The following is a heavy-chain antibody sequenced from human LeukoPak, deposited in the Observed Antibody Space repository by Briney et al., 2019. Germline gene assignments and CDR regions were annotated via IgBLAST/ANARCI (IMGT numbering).Heavy chain of an antibody. CDR2: ISSSGSTI. D-gene: IGHD6-19*01. V-gene: IGHV3-48*03. Sequence: GGSLRLSCAASGFTFSSYEMNWVRQAPGKGLEWVSYISSSGSTIYYVDSVKGRFTISRDNSKNSLYLQMNSLRTEDTALYYCAKEAGTPSKPEYFQHWGQGTLVTVSS. J-gene: IGHJ1*01. CDR1: GFTFSSYE. CDR3: AKEAGTPSKPEYFQH.